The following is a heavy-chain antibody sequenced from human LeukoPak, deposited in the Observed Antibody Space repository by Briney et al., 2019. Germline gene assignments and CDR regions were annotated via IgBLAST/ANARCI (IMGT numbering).Heavy chain of an antibody. D-gene: IGHD6-19*01. CDR3: AKGIYSSGWSYFDY. V-gene: IGHV3-23*01. CDR2: ISGSGITT. CDR1: GFTFRSYA. Sequence: GGSLRLSCAASGFTFRSYAIYWVRQAPGKGLEWVSGISGSGITTYYADSVKGRFTISRDNSKNTLYLQMNSLRAEGTAVYYCAKGIYSSGWSYFDYWGHGTLVTVSS. J-gene: IGHJ4*01.